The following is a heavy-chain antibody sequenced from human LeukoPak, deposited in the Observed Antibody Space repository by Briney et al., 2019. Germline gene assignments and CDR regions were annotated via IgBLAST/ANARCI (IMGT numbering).Heavy chain of an antibody. J-gene: IGHJ4*02. CDR3: AKDLTAYYYGSGSPDY. CDR2: ISGGGGGI. Sequence: GSPRLSCAASGFTFSVYAMSWVRQAPGEGLEWVSAISGGGGGIYYADTVKGRFTISRDNSKNTLYLQMNRLRAEDTAVYYCAKDLTAYYYGSGSPDYWGQGTLVTVSS. V-gene: IGHV3-23*01. D-gene: IGHD3-10*01. CDR1: GFTFSVYA.